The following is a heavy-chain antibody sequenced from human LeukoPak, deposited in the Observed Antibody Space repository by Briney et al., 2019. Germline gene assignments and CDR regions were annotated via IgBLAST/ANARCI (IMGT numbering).Heavy chain of an antibody. V-gene: IGHV4-34*01. Sequence: SETLSLTCAVYGGSFSRYYWTWIRQPPGKGLEWIGEINHSGSTNYNPSLKSRVTISVDTSKNQFSLKLSSVTAADTAVYYCAREDCSGGSCYGLVYWGQGTLVTVSS. CDR3: AREDCSGGSCYGLVY. CDR2: INHSGST. D-gene: IGHD2-15*01. CDR1: GGSFSRYY. J-gene: IGHJ4*02.